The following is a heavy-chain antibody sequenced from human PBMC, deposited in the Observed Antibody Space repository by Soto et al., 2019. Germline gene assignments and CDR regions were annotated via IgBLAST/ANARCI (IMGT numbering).Heavy chain of an antibody. J-gene: IGHJ4*02. CDR2: IYYSGST. CDR3: ARGLRSGYDYVDY. Sequence: QVQLQESGPGLVKPSETLSLPCTVSGGSISSYYWSWIRQPPGKGLEWMGYIYYSGSTNYNPSLKSRVTISVDTSKNQFSLKLSSVTAADTAVYYCARGLRSGYDYVDYWGQGTLVTVSS. D-gene: IGHD5-12*01. V-gene: IGHV4-59*01. CDR1: GGSISSYY.